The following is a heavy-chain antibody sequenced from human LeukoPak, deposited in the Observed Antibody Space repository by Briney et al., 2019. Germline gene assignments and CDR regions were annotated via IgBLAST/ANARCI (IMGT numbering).Heavy chain of an antibody. CDR1: GFTFSKNW. Sequence: GGSLRLSCAASGFTFSKNWMSWVRQAPGKGLEWVANIKEDGREKYYVDSVRGRFTISRDNAKNSLYLQMNSLRAEDTAVYYCARDRSSGWFHHDAFDIWGQGTMVTVSS. CDR2: IKEDGREK. V-gene: IGHV3-7*01. J-gene: IGHJ3*02. D-gene: IGHD6-19*01. CDR3: ARDRSSGWFHHDAFDI.